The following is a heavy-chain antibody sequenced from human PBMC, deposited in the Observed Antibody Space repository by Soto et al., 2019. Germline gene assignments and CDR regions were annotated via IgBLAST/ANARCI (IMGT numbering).Heavy chain of an antibody. CDR2: ISSSSGTI. CDR1: GFTFSSYS. D-gene: IGHD6-6*01. CDR3: ARDTEYSSLYYFDY. J-gene: IGHJ4*02. Sequence: PGGSLRLSCAASGFTFSSYSMNWVRQAPGKGLEWVSYISSSSGTIYYADSVKGRFTISRDNAKNSLYLQMNSLRDEDTAVYYCARDTEYSSLYYFDYWGQGTLVTVSS. V-gene: IGHV3-48*02.